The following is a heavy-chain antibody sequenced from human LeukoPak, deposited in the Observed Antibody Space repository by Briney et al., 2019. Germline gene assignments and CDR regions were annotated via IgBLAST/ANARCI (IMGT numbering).Heavy chain of an antibody. J-gene: IGHJ4*02. CDR3: AKVLDYSNSYFDY. CDR2: ISSSSSTI. CDR1: GFTFNTYS. V-gene: IGHV3-48*01. D-gene: IGHD4-11*01. Sequence: PGGSLRLSCAASGFTFNTYSMNWVRQAPGKGLEWVSYISSSSSTIYYADSVKGRFTISRDNSKNTLYLQMNSLRAEDTAVYYCAKVLDYSNSYFDYWGQGTLVTVSS.